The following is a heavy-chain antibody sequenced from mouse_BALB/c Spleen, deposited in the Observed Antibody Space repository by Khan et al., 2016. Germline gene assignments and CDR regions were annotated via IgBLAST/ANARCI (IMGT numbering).Heavy chain of an antibody. Sequence: VQLKESGPELVKPGASVKVSCKGSGYAFTTYNMYWVKQSHGKSLEWIGYIDPYNGVSSYNQKFKDKATLTVDESSSTAYMHLNSLTSEDSAVYYSARWDGNYVPFAYWGQGTLVTVSA. V-gene: IGHV1S135*01. CDR3: ARWDGNYVPFAY. D-gene: IGHD2-1*01. J-gene: IGHJ3*01. CDR2: IDPYNGVS. CDR1: GYAFTTYN.